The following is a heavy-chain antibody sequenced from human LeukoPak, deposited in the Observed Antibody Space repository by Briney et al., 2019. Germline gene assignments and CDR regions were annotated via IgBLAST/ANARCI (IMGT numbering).Heavy chain of an antibody. D-gene: IGHD3-16*02. CDR2: INSDGSAT. V-gene: IGHV3-74*01. CDR1: GFTFSSPW. J-gene: IGHJ4*02. CDR3: ARGTAGYHSSYFDY. Sequence: PGGSLRLSCAASGFTFSSPWMHWLRQAPGKGLVWVSRINSDGSATAYADSVKGRFTISRDNAENTLYLQMNSLRAEDTAVYYCARGTAGYHSSYFDYWGQGTLVTVSS.